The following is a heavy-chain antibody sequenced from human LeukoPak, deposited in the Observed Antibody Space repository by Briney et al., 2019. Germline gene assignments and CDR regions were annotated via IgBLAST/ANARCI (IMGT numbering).Heavy chain of an antibody. Sequence: GGSLRLSCAASGFTFSSYAMHWVRQAPGKGLEWVAVISYDGSNKYYADSVKGRFTSSRDNSKNTLYWQMNSLRAEDTAVYYCARDGLGDISGWCYFDYWGQGTLVTVPS. V-gene: IGHV3-30*04. D-gene: IGHD6-19*01. CDR2: ISYDGSNK. CDR1: GFTFSSYA. J-gene: IGHJ4*02. CDR3: ARDGLGDISGWCYFDY.